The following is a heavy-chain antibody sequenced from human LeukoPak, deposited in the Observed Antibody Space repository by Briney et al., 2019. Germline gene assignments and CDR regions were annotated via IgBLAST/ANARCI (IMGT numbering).Heavy chain of an antibody. CDR3: AKLVGASNAFDI. D-gene: IGHD1-26*01. CDR2: ISGSGGST. J-gene: IGHJ3*02. V-gene: IGHV3-23*01. Sequence: PGGSLRLSCAASGFTFSSYAMGWVRQAPGKGLEWVSAISGSGGSTYYADSVKGRFTISRDNSKNTLYLQMNSLRAEDTAVYYCAKLVGASNAFDIWGQGTMVTVSS. CDR1: GFTFSSYA.